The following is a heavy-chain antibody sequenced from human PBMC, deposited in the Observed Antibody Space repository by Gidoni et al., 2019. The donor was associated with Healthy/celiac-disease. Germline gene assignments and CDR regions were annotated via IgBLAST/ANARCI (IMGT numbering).Heavy chain of an antibody. CDR1: GGSISSYY. CDR2: IYYSGST. Sequence: QVQLQESGPGLVKPSETLSLTCTVSGGSISSYYWSWIRQPPGKGLEWIGYIYYSGSTNYNPSLKSRVTISVDTSKNQFSLKLSSVTAADTAVYYCARLRYCGGDCYSGFDYWGQGTLVTVSS. J-gene: IGHJ4*02. CDR3: ARLRYCGGDCYSGFDY. V-gene: IGHV4-59*08. D-gene: IGHD2-21*02.